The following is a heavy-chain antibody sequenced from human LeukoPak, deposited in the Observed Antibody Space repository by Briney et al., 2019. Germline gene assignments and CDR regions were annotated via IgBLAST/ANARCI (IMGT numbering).Heavy chain of an antibody. J-gene: IGHJ3*02. CDR3: ARRVYDSSGYAFDI. V-gene: IGHV4-31*03. Sequence: SETPSLTCTVSGGSISSGGYYWSWIRQHPGKGLEWIGYIYYSGSTYYNPSLKSRVTISVDTSKNQFSLKLSSVTAADTAVYYCARRVYDSSGYAFDIWGQGTMVTVSS. CDR2: IYYSGST. D-gene: IGHD3-22*01. CDR1: GGSISSGGYY.